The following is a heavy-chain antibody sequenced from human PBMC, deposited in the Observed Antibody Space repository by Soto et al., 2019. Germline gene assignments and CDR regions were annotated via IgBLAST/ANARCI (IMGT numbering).Heavy chain of an antibody. Sequence: PGGSLRLSCAASGFTFSSYSMNWVRQAPGKGLEWVSSISSSSSYIYYADSVKGRFTISRDNAKNSLYLQMNSLRAEDTAVYYCATFLNPLINIVATILFDYWGQGTLVTVSS. D-gene: IGHD5-12*01. J-gene: IGHJ4*02. CDR1: GFTFSSYS. V-gene: IGHV3-21*01. CDR2: ISSSSSYI. CDR3: ATFLNPLINIVATILFDY.